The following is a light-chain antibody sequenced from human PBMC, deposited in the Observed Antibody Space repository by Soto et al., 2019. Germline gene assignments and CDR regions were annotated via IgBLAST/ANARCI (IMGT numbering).Light chain of an antibody. CDR2: AAS. CDR1: HGISNY. Sequence: IQMTQSPSSLSASVGDRVTITCRASHGISNYLAWYQQKPGKVPKLLIYAASTLQSGVPSRFSGSGSGTDFTLTISSLQPEDVATYYCQKYNRAPWTFGQRTKVDIK. V-gene: IGKV1-27*01. CDR3: QKYNRAPWT. J-gene: IGKJ1*01.